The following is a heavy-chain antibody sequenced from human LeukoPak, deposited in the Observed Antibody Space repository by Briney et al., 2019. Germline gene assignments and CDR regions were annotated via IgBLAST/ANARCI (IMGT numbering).Heavy chain of an antibody. Sequence: GGSLRLSCAASGFTFSSYGMHWVRQAPGKGLEWVAVISYDGSNKYYADSVKGRFTISRDNSKNTPYLQMNSLIAEDTAVYYCAKDGYCSSTSCFLPDYYYYGMDAWGQGTTVTVSS. D-gene: IGHD2-2*03. CDR1: GFTFSSYG. CDR2: ISYDGSNK. V-gene: IGHV3-30*18. J-gene: IGHJ6*02. CDR3: AKDGYCSSTSCFLPDYYYYGMDA.